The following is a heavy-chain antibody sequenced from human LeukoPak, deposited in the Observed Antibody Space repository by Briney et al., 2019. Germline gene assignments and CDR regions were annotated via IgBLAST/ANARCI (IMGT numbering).Heavy chain of an antibody. CDR3: ARADGTAPAGAFDY. J-gene: IGHJ4*02. D-gene: IGHD6-13*01. Sequence: VASVKVSCKASGYTFTGYYMHWVRQAPGQGLEWMGWINPNSGGTNYAQKFQGRVTMTRDTSISTAYMELSSLRSDDTAVYYCARADGTAPAGAFDYWGQGALVTVSS. CDR1: GYTFTGYY. V-gene: IGHV1-2*02. CDR2: INPNSGGT.